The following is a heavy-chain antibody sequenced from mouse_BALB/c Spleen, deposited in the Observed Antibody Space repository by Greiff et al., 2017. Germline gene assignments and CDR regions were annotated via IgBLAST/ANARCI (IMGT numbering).Heavy chain of an antibody. CDR3: ARCYYSYAMDY. J-gene: IGHJ4*01. D-gene: IGHD1-1*01. Sequence: EVQLQQSGAELVKPGASVKLSCTASGFNIKDNYMHWVKQRPEQGLEWIGRIDPANGNTKYDPKFQGKATITADTSSNTAYLQLSSLTSEDTAVYYCARCYYSYAMDYWGQGTSVTVSS. CDR2: IDPANGNT. V-gene: IGHV14-3*02. CDR1: GFNIKDNY.